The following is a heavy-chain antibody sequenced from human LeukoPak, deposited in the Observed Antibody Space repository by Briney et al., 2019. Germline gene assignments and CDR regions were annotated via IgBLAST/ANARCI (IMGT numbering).Heavy chain of an antibody. V-gene: IGHV1-69*05. Sequence: SVKVSCKASGGTFSSYAISWVRQAPGQGLEWMGRITPIFGTANYAQKFQGRVTITTDESTSTAYMELSSLRSEDTAVYYCARIPFGETYEYYFDYWGQGTLDTVSS. J-gene: IGHJ4*02. CDR2: ITPIFGTA. CDR3: ARIPFGETYEYYFDY. D-gene: IGHD3-10*01. CDR1: GGTFSSYA.